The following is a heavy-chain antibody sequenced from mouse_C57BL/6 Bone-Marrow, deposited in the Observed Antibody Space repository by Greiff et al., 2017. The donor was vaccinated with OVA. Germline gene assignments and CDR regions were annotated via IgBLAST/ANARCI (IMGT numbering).Heavy chain of an antibody. CDR1: GYTFTSYG. CDR3: ASRDYYGSSHWYFDV. D-gene: IGHD1-1*01. V-gene: IGHV1-81*01. Sequence: QVQLQQSGAELARPGASVKLSCKASGYTFTSYGISWVKQRTGQGLEWIGEIDPRSGNTYYNEKFKGKATLTADKSSSTAYMELRSLTSEDSAVYFCASRDYYGSSHWYFDVWGTGTTVTVSS. J-gene: IGHJ1*03. CDR2: IDPRSGNT.